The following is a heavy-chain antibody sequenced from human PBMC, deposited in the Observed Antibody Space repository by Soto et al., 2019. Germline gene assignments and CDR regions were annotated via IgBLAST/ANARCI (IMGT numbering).Heavy chain of an antibody. D-gene: IGHD2-15*01. CDR2: IWYDGSNK. CDR3: AREAPGYCSGGSCYSGYFDY. V-gene: IGHV3-33*01. J-gene: IGHJ4*02. CDR1: GFTFSSYG. Sequence: GGSLRLSCAASGFTFSSYGMHWVRQAPGKGLEWVAVIWYDGSNKYYADSVKGRFTISRDNSKNTLYLQMNSLRAEDTAVYYCAREAPGYCSGGSCYSGYFDYWGQGTLVTVSS.